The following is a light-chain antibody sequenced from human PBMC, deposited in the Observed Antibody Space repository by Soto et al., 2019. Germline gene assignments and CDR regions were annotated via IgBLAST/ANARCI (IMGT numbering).Light chain of an antibody. CDR3: QEYHSPPFT. CDR2: AAS. J-gene: IGKJ3*01. Sequence: IQMTQSPSSLSASVGDTVTITCRASQDISNSLAWYQQKPGKLPDLLIYAASTLQSGVPSRFSGSGSGTDVTLTISSLQPEDVATYYCQEYHSPPFTFGPGTKVDFK. CDR1: QDISNS. V-gene: IGKV1-27*01.